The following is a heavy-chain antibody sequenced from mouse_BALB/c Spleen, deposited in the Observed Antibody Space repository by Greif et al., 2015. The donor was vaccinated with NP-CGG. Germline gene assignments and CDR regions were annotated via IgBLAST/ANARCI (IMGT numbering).Heavy chain of an antibody. J-gene: IGHJ2*01. CDR1: GFTFTDYY. CDR3: ARDHDGYYFDY. CDR2: IRNKANGYTT. D-gene: IGHD2-3*01. V-gene: IGHV7-3*02. Sequence: EVKLEESGGGLVQPGGSLRLSCATSGFTFTDYYMSWVRQPPGKALEWLGFIRNKANGYTTEYSASVKGRFTISSDNSQSILYLQMNTLRAEDSATYYCARDHDGYYFDYWGQGTTLTVSS.